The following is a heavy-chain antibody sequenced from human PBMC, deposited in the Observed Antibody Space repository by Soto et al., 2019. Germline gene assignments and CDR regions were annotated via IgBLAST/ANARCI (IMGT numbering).Heavy chain of an antibody. V-gene: IGHV3-15*07. Sequence: EAELVESGGGLVKPGGSLTLSCAASGFSFKNAWMNWVRQAPEKGLEWVGRIKNKNDGGTTDYAAFVQGRFTISRDAPENTLYLHMTGLKTEDPAVYFCTGLWFGEIYNYWGQGSLVTVSS. J-gene: IGHJ4*01. CDR3: TGLWFGEIYNY. CDR2: IKNKNDGGTT. D-gene: IGHD3-10*01. CDR1: GFSFKNAW.